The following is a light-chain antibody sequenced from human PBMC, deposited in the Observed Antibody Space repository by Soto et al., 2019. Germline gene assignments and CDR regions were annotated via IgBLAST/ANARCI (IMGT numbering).Light chain of an antibody. CDR1: QSIRMY. J-gene: IGKJ1*01. CDR3: QQSYSTLRA. Sequence: DIQMTQSPSSLSASVGDRVTITCRASQSIRMYLNWYRQKPGKAPELLIYAASSLQSGVPSRFSGSGSGTDFTLDISSLQPEDFATYFCQQSYSTLRAFGQGTKVEIK. CDR2: AAS. V-gene: IGKV1-39*01.